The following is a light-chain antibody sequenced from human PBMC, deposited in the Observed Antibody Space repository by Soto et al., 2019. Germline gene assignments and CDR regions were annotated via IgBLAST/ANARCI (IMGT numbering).Light chain of an antibody. V-gene: IGKV3-11*01. CDR3: QQRGDWPPYT. Sequence: VLTQSPATLSLSPGERATLSCRASQSVSSYLAWYQLKPGQAPRLLIYDASNRATGIPARFSGSGSGTDFTLTISSLEPEDFAVYYCQQRGDWPPYTFGQGTKVEIK. J-gene: IGKJ2*01. CDR2: DAS. CDR1: QSVSSY.